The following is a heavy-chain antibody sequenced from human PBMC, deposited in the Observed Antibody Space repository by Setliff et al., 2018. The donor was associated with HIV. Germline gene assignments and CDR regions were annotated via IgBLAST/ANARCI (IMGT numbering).Heavy chain of an antibody. Sequence: GASVKVSCKASGGAFTNYAFSWVRQAPGQGLEWMGRIIPVYGTTDYAPQFQGRVTMTADKSTSTAYMELSSLRSEDTAVYYCARGDYGSGSYYPYYFYYGMDVWGKGTTVTVSS. CDR3: ARGDYGSGSYYPYYFYYGMDV. D-gene: IGHD3-10*01. CDR2: IIPVYGTT. V-gene: IGHV1-69*06. J-gene: IGHJ6*04. CDR1: GGAFTNYA.